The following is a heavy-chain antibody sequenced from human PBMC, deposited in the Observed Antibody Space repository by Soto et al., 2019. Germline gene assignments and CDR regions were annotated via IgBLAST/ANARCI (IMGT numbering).Heavy chain of an antibody. CDR2: IYYSGST. Sequence: SETLSLTCTVSGGSISSSSYYWGWICQPPGKGLEWIGSIYYSGSTYYNPSLKSRVTISVDTSKNQFSLKLSSVTAADTAVYYCARHSCSGGSCYSSGYYYYMDIWGKGTTVNVSS. D-gene: IGHD2-15*01. CDR3: ARHSCSGGSCYSSGYYYYMDI. J-gene: IGHJ6*03. CDR1: GGSISSSSYY. V-gene: IGHV4-39*01.